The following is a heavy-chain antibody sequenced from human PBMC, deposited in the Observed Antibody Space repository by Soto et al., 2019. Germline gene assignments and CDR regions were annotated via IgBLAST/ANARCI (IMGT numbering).Heavy chain of an antibody. CDR2: IGGNGVST. D-gene: IGHD3-10*01. CDR1: GFTFSSYA. Sequence: EVQLLESGGGLVQPGGSLRLSCAASGFTFSSYAMSWVRQAPGKGLEWVSTIGGNGVSTYYADSVKGRFTITRDNSKNTLYLHMNSLRAEDTARDYCAKRVPGDDWGQGTLVTVSS. V-gene: IGHV3-23*01. CDR3: AKRVPGDD. J-gene: IGHJ4*02.